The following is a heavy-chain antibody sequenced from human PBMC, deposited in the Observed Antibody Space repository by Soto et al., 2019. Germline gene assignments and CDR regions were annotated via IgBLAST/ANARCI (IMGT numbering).Heavy chain of an antibody. Sequence: APVEVSCKASGETFASYGISWVRQAPGQGLEWMGWISAYNGNTNYAQKLQGRVTMTTDTSTSTAYMELRSLRSDDTAVYYCARDMPGTFDYWGQGPLVTVSS. D-gene: IGHD6-13*01. CDR2: ISAYNGNT. J-gene: IGHJ4*02. CDR3: ARDMPGTFDY. CDR1: GETFASYG. V-gene: IGHV1-18*01.